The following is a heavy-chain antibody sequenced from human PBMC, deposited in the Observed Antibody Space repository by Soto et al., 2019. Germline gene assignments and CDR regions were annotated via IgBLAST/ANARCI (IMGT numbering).Heavy chain of an antibody. CDR1: GFTFSSYG. V-gene: IGHV3-30*18. Sequence: GGSLRLSCAASGFTFSSYGMHWVRQAPGKGLEWVAIISYDGSNKYYADSVKGRFTISRDRSKNTLYLQMNSLRAADTAVYYCAKDRLANPPYYYYYYGLDVWGQGTTVTVSS. CDR3: AKDRLANPPYYYYYYGLDV. J-gene: IGHJ6*02. CDR2: ISYDGSNK.